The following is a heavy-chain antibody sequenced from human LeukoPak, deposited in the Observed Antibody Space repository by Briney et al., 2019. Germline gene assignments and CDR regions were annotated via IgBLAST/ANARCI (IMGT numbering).Heavy chain of an antibody. Sequence: GGSLRLSCAASGFTFSSYAMSWVRQAPGKGLEWVSAISGSGGSTYYADSVKGRFTISRDNSKSTLYLQMNSLRAEDTAVYYCAKATIFGVVTMYFDYWGQGTLVTVSS. D-gene: IGHD3-3*01. CDR3: AKATIFGVVTMYFDY. CDR2: ISGSGGST. CDR1: GFTFSSYA. J-gene: IGHJ4*02. V-gene: IGHV3-23*01.